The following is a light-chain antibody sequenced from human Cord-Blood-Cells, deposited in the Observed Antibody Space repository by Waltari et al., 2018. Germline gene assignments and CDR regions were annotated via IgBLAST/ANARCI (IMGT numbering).Light chain of an antibody. Sequence: QSALTQPASVSGSPGQSITIPCTGTSSAVGGYNYVSWYQQHPGQAPKLMIYAVSKRPSGVSNRFSGSKSGNTASLTISGLQAEDEADYYCSSYTSSSTWVFGGGTKLTVL. CDR1: SSAVGGYNY. CDR2: AVS. V-gene: IGLV2-14*01. J-gene: IGLJ3*02. CDR3: SSYTSSSTWV.